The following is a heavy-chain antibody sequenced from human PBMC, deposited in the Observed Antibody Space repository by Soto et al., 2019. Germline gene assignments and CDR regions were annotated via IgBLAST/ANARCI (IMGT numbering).Heavy chain of an antibody. CDR3: ARGGPTPLYCSGGSCYSFPFDY. Sequence: ASVKVSCKASGYTFTSYDINWVRQATGQGLEWMGWMNPNSGNTGYAQKFQGRVTMTRNTSISTAYMELSSLRSEDTAVYYCARGGPTPLYCSGGSCYSFPFDYWGQGTLVTVSS. V-gene: IGHV1-8*01. J-gene: IGHJ4*02. CDR1: GYTFTSYD. CDR2: MNPNSGNT. D-gene: IGHD2-15*01.